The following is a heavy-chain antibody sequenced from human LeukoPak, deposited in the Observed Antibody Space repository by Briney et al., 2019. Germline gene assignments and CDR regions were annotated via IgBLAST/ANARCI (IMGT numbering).Heavy chain of an antibody. V-gene: IGHV4-39*01. D-gene: IGHD3-10*01. CDR3: ASTRMWFGEYLSGMDV. CDR2: IYYSGST. CDR1: GGTISSSSYY. J-gene: IGHJ6*02. Sequence: PSETLSLTCTVSGGTISSSSYYWGWIRQPPGKGLEWIGSIYYSGSTYYNPSLKSRVTISVDTSKNQFSLKLSSVTAADTAVYYCASTRMWFGEYLSGMDVWGQGTTVTVSS.